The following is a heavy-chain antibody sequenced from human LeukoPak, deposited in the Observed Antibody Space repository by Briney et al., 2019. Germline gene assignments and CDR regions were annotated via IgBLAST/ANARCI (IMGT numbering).Heavy chain of an antibody. V-gene: IGHV4-59*07. CDR1: GGSISSCY. D-gene: IGHD6-6*01. Sequence: SDTLSLTCTVSGGSISSCYGSWMRQPPGKGLEWIGYIYYSGSTNYNPSLKSRVPISVAPSKDPFSLTLSSVTAADTAVYSCAGLAYRSSGYFDSWGQGTLVTVSS. J-gene: IGHJ4*02. CDR2: IYYSGST. CDR3: AGLAYRSSGYFDS.